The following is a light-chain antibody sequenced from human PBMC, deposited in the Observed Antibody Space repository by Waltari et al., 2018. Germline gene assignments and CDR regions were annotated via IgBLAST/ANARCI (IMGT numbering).Light chain of an antibody. J-gene: IGKJ1*01. Sequence: EIVLTQSPGTLSLSPGERATLSCRASQSVSRSLAWYQQKPGQAPRLLIYDASTRATGSPDRFSGSGAGTDFSLTISRLEPEDFAVYYCQKYVSLPATFGQGTKVEIK. CDR3: QKYVSLPAT. CDR1: QSVSRS. V-gene: IGKV3-20*01. CDR2: DAS.